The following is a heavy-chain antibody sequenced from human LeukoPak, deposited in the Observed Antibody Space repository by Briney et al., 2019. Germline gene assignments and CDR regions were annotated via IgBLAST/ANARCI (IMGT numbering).Heavy chain of an antibody. Sequence: GGSLRLSCAASGFTFTNYAIQWVRQAPGKGLEWVAVISYDGTNIYYGDSVKGRFTISRDNSKNTLYLQMNSLRAEDTAVYYCANYCSSTSCYSSLSDYWGQGTLVTVSS. D-gene: IGHD2-2*01. CDR2: ISYDGTNI. V-gene: IGHV3-30*07. CDR1: GFTFTNYA. CDR3: ANYCSSTSCYSSLSDY. J-gene: IGHJ4*02.